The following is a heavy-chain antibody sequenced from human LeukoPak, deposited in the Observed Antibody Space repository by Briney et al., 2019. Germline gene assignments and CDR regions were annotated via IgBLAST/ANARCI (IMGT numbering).Heavy chain of an antibody. CDR3: ARAPPGGWYDY. V-gene: IGHV3-64*01. CDR2: ITSNGDST. Sequence: SLRLSCAASGFSFSRNAMHWVRQAPGGVLEYVSAITSNGDSTEYANAVKVRFTISRDKSKTTLYLQMGSLRAEDMAVYYCARAPPGGWYDYWGQGTLVTVSS. D-gene: IGHD6-19*01. J-gene: IGHJ4*02. CDR1: GFSFSRNA.